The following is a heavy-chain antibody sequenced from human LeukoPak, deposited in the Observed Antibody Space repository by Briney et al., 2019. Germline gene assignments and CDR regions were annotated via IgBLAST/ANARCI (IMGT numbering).Heavy chain of an antibody. CDR3: AETEPTDY. D-gene: IGHD1-14*01. CDR2: ISHDGNNK. V-gene: IGHV3-30*18. CDR1: GFTFSSYG. Sequence: QPGGSLRLSCAASGFTFSSYGMHWVRQAPGKGLEWVAAISHDGNNKHYADSVKGRFTISRDNSKNTLYLQMNSLRVEDTAVYLCAETEPTDYWGQGTLVTVSS. J-gene: IGHJ4*02.